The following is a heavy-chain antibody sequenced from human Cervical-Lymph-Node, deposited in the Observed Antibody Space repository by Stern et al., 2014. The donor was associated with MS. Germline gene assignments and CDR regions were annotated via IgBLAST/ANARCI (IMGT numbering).Heavy chain of an antibody. J-gene: IGHJ5*01. D-gene: IGHD6-13*01. CDR2: IYHSGSA. V-gene: IGHV4-59*01. CDR3: ARDVGMDS. CDR1: GVSIRSYY. Sequence: VQLQESGPGLVKPSETLSLTCTVSGVSIRSYYWSWIRQPPGEGLEWIGYIYHSGSATYNPSLKSRVTMSVDTSKSQFSLKLSSVTAADTAVYYCARDVGMDSWGQGTLVTVSS.